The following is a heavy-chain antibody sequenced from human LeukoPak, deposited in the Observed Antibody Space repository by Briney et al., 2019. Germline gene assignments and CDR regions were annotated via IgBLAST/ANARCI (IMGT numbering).Heavy chain of an antibody. CDR3: VRIQPMLTSEPHFDY. CDR1: GGFISSSNSH. D-gene: IGHD2-2*01. V-gene: IGHV4-39*07. Sequence: PSETLSLTCTVSGGFISSSNSHWAWIRQPPGKGLEWVGTIYYSGSTYYNPSLKSRVTISVDTSKNQFSLKLSSVTAADTAVYYCVRIQPMLTSEPHFDYWGQGTLVTVSS. J-gene: IGHJ4*02. CDR2: IYYSGST.